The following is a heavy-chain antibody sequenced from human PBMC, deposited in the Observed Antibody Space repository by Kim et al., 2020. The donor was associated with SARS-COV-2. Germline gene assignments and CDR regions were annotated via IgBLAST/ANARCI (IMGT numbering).Heavy chain of an antibody. CDR2: ISSSGSTI. CDR1: GFTFSDYY. D-gene: IGHD3-3*01. Sequence: GGSLRLSCAASGFTFSDYYMSWIRQAPGKGLEWVSYISSSGSTIYYADSVKGRFTISRDNAKNSLYLQMNSLRAEDTAVYYCARDPNLRRVGLTIFATGGYMDVWGKGTTVTVSS. V-gene: IGHV3-11*01. CDR3: ARDPNLRRVGLTIFATGGYMDV. J-gene: IGHJ6*03.